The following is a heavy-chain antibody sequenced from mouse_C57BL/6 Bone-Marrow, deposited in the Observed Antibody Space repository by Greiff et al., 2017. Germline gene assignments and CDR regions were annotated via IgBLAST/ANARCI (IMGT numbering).Heavy chain of an antibody. CDR1: GYTFTSYW. D-gene: IGHD1-1*01. J-gene: IGHJ2*01. V-gene: IGHV1-74*01. Sequence: VQLQQPGAELVKPGASVKVSCKASGYTFTSYWMHWVKQRPGQGLEWIGRIHPSDSDTNYNHKFKGKATLTVDKSSSTAYMQLSSLTAEDSAVYYCARFPPDGSSPDYWGQGTTLTVSS. CDR2: IHPSDSDT. CDR3: ARFPPDGSSPDY.